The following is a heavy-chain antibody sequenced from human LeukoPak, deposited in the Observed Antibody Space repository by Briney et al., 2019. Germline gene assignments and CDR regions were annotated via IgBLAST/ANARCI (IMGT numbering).Heavy chain of an antibody. CDR3: ARDPGAYYDSSGYLNWFDP. V-gene: IGHV4-39*07. CDR2: KHHSGST. D-gene: IGHD3-22*01. J-gene: IGHJ5*02. CDR1: GGSITTRSYY. Sequence: SETLSLTCTVSGGSITTRSYYWGWIRQPPGKGLEWIGSKHHSGSTYYNPSLKSRVTTSVDTSKNQFSLKLSSVTAADTAVYYCARDPGAYYDSSGYLNWFDPWGQGTLVTVSS.